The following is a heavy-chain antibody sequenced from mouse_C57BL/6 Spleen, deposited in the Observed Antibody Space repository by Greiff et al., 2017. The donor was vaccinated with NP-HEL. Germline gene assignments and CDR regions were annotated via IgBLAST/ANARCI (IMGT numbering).Heavy chain of an antibody. CDR3: ARDSNYGFDV. D-gene: IGHD2-5*01. J-gene: IGHJ1*03. Sequence: QVQLKQPGAELVKPGASVKLSCKASGYTFTSYWMHWVKQRPGRGLEWIGRIDPNSGGTKYNEKFKSKATLTVDKPSSTAYMQLSSLTSEDSAVYYCARDSNYGFDVWGTGTTVTVSS. CDR2: IDPNSGGT. CDR1: GYTFTSYW. V-gene: IGHV1-72*01.